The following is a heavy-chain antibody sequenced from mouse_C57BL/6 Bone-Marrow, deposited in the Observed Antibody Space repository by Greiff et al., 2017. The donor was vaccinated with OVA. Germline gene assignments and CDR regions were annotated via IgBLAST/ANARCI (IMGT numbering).Heavy chain of an antibody. D-gene: IGHD1-1*01. J-gene: IGHJ2*01. CDR1: GYTFTDYE. V-gene: IGHV1-15*01. CDR3: TRRDYGSSYY. CDR2: IDPETGGT. Sequence: VQLQESGAELVRPGASVTLSCKASGYTFTDYEMHWVKQTPVHGLEWIGAIDPETGGTAYNQKFKGKAILTADKSSSTAYMELRSLTSEDSAVYYCTRRDYGSSYYWGKGTTLTVSS.